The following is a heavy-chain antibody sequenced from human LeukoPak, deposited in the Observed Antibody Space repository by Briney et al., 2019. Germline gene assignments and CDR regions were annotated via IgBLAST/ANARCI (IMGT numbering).Heavy chain of an antibody. V-gene: IGHV3-9*03. CDR1: GFTFDDYA. CDR2: ISWNSGSI. CDR3: AKDIGYNDAFDI. J-gene: IGHJ3*02. D-gene: IGHD1-1*01. Sequence: PGGSLRLFCAASGFTFDDYAMHWVRQAPGKGLEWVSGISWNSGSIGYADSVKGRFTISRDNAKNSLYLQMNSLRAEDMALYYCAKDIGYNDAFDIRGQGTMVTVSS.